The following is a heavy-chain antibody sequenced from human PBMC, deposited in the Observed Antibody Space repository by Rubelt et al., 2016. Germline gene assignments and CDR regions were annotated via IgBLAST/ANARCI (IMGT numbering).Heavy chain of an antibody. J-gene: IGHJ4*02. Sequence: QVPGKGLVWVSRINSGGSSTSYVDSVKGRFTIYRDNAKNKLYLQMNSLRDEDTAVYYCARGSYYFDYWGQGTLVTVSS. D-gene: IGHD2-21*01. CDR2: INSGGSST. V-gene: IGHV3-74*01. CDR3: ARGSYYFDY.